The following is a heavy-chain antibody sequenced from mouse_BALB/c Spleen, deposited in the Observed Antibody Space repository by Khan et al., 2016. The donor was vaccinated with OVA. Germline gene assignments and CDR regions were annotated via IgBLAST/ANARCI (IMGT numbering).Heavy chain of an antibody. Sequence: VQLQQSGAELATPGASVKMSCKASGYTFTTYWMHWVKQRPGQGLEWIGYIDPSTGYTEYTQKFKDKATLTTDKSSRTAYMQLSSLTSEDSAVYYCATRRLDGILAYWGQGTLVTVSA. CDR1: GYTFTTYW. CDR2: IDPSTGYT. J-gene: IGHJ3*01. V-gene: IGHV1-4*01. CDR3: ATRRLDGILAY. D-gene: IGHD2-1*01.